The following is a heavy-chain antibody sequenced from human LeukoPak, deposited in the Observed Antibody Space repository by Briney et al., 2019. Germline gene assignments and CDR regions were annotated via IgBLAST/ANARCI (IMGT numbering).Heavy chain of an antibody. J-gene: IGHJ4*02. CDR3: AHSWDSGSYPY. Sequence: ESAHTLVNPTQTLTLTCTFSGFSLITSGVGMGWIRHPPGKALEWLALIYWDDHKRYSPSPKSRLTLTKDPSKNQVVLTMTNMDPVDTATYYCAHSWDSGSYPYWGQATLVTVSS. V-gene: IGHV2-5*02. CDR1: GFSLITSGVG. CDR2: IYWDDHK. D-gene: IGHD3-10*01.